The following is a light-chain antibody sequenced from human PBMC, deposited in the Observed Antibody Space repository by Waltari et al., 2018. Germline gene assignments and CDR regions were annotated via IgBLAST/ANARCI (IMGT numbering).Light chain of an antibody. CDR1: HSILHSNGYNY. Sequence: DIVMTQSPLSLPVTPGEPASISCRSSHSILHSNGYNYLDWYLQKPGQSPQLLIYLGSNRASGVPDRFSGSGSGTDFTLKISRVEAEDVGVYYCMQALQTPWTFGQGTKVEIK. CDR3: MQALQTPWT. J-gene: IGKJ1*01. V-gene: IGKV2-28*01. CDR2: LGS.